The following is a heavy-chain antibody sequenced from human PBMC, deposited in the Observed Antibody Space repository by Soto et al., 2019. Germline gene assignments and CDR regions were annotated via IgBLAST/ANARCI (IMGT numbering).Heavy chain of an antibody. J-gene: IGHJ6*02. CDR1: GVFFSNYH. D-gene: IGHD6-6*01. CDR3: VKYGGAAARPTFYHGLDV. V-gene: IGHV3-23*01. Sequence: EVQLLESGGALVQPGGSLRLSCAASGVFFSNYHMSWVRQSPGKGLQWVAAISGGGDSTYYADSVKGRFTISRDNSENTLWLQMNSLRAGDTAVYYCVKYGGAAARPTFYHGLDVWGQGTTVTVSS. CDR2: ISGGGDST.